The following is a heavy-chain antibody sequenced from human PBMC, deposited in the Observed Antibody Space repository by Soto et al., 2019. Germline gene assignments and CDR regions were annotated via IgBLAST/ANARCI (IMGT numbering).Heavy chain of an antibody. J-gene: IGHJ3*02. D-gene: IGHD6-13*01. V-gene: IGHV1-24*01. CDR3: ATDISSSLVLAFDI. CDR2: FDPEGGET. Sequence: ASVKVSCKVSGYTLTELSMHWVRQAPGKGLEWMGGFDPEGGETIYAQKFQGRVTMTEDTSTDTAYMELSSLRSEDTAVYYCATDISSSLVLAFDIWGQGTMVTVSS. CDR1: GYTLTELS.